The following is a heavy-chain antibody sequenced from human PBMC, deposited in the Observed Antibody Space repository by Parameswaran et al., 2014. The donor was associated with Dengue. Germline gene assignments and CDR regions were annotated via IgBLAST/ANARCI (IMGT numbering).Heavy chain of an antibody. CDR2: IYYSGST. CDR3: ARQEGIPFLDAFDI. Sequence: RQAHGKGLEWIGYIYYSGSTNYNPSLKSRVTISVDTSKNQFSLKLSSVTAADTAVYYCARQEGIPFLDAFDIWGQGTMVTVSS. D-gene: IGHD5-18*01. J-gene: IGHJ3*02. V-gene: IGHV4-59*08.